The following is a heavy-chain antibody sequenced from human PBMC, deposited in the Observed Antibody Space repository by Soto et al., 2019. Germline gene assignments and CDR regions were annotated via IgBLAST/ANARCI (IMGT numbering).Heavy chain of an antibody. J-gene: IGHJ6*02. CDR3: ARDRVRSRGYSYNNHNFYYGMDV. CDR2: TSNDGSNQ. V-gene: IGHV3-30*03. CDR1: GITFSSYG. D-gene: IGHD5-18*01. Sequence: QVQLVESGGGVVQPGRSLRLSCAASGITFSSYGMHWVRQAPGKGLEWVALTSNDGSNQYHAESVKGRFTISRDNSKNTLYLQMNSLRAEDTAVYYCARDRVRSRGYSYNNHNFYYGMDVWGQGTTVTVSS.